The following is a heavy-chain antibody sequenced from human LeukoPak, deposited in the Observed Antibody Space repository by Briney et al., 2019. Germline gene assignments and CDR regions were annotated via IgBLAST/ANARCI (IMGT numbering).Heavy chain of an antibody. CDR3: ARRPGGSYYYYGMDV. D-gene: IGHD3-10*01. Sequence: GGSLRLSRAASGFTLSSNYMSWVRQAPGKGLEWVSVIYSGGSTYYADSVKGRFTISRYNSKNTLYLQMNSLRAEDTAVYYCARRPGGSYYYYGMDVWGQGTTVTVSS. V-gene: IGHV3-53*01. CDR1: GFTLSSNY. J-gene: IGHJ6*02. CDR2: IYSGGST.